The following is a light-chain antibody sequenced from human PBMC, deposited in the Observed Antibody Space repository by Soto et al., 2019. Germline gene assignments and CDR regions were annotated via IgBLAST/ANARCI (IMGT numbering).Light chain of an antibody. CDR3: QQYYNVPMT. J-gene: IGKJ5*01. Sequence: DIDMTQSPSSLSTSVGDTGTVICRASQSISIHLTWYQQKEGTAPKLLIYAASSLQSGVPSRFSASGSGTDFTFTISSLQSEDIATYYCQQYYNVPMTFGQGTRVEIK. V-gene: IGKV1-39*01. CDR2: AAS. CDR1: QSISIH.